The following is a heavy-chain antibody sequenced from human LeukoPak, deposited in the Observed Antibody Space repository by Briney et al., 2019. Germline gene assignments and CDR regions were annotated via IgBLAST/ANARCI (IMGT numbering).Heavy chain of an antibody. CDR1: GGSISSYY. D-gene: IGHD5-18*01. J-gene: IGHJ4*02. V-gene: IGHV4-59*08. Sequence: SETLSLTCTVSGGSISSYYWSWIRQPPGKGLEWIGYIYYSGSTNYNPSLKSRVTISVDTSKNQFSLKLSSVTAADTAVYYCARQEYSYGFFDYWGQGTLVTVSS. CDR3: ARQEYSYGFFDY. CDR2: IYYSGST.